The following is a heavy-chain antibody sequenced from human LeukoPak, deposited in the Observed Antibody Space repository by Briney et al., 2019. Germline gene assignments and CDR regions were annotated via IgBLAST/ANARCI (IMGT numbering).Heavy chain of an antibody. CDR2: ISSSSSTI. CDR3: ARDTYYYDSSGYYFDY. D-gene: IGHD3-22*01. J-gene: IGHJ4*02. V-gene: IGHV3-48*02. CDR1: GFTFSSYS. Sequence: GGSLRLSCAASGFTFSSYSMNWVRQAPGKGLEWVSYISSSSSTIYYADSVKGRFTISRDNAKNSLYLQMNSLRDEDTAVYYCARDTYYYDSSGYYFDYWGQGTLVTDSS.